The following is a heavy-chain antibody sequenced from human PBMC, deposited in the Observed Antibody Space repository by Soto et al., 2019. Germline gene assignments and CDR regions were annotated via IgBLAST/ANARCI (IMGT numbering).Heavy chain of an antibody. CDR2: INPNSGGT. J-gene: IGHJ4*02. D-gene: IGHD3-22*01. Sequence: ASVKVSCKASGYTFIGYYMHWVRQAPGQGLEWMGWINPNSGGTNYAQKFQGRVPMTRDTSISTAYMELSRLRSDATDVYYCARAAPKDSQPLSEPFDYWGQGTLVTVSS. V-gene: IGHV1-2*02. CDR3: ARAAPKDSQPLSEPFDY. CDR1: GYTFIGYY.